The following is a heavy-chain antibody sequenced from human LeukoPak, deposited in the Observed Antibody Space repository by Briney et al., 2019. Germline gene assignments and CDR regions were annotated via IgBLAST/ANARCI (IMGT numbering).Heavy chain of an antibody. CDR1: GGSISSYY. CDR3: ARDAYYYDTSGYHQNDY. V-gene: IGHV4-4*07. CDR2: IYSSGST. Sequence: SETLSLTCTVAGGSISSYYWSWIRQPAGKGREWIGRIYSSGSTYYNPSLKSRVTMSVDTSKNQFSLKLSSVTAADTAVYYCARDAYYYDTSGYHQNDYWGQGTLVTVSS. J-gene: IGHJ4*02. D-gene: IGHD3-22*01.